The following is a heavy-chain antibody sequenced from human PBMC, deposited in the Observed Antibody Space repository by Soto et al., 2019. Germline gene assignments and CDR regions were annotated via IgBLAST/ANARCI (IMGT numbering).Heavy chain of an antibody. CDR1: GYTFTSYY. V-gene: IGHV1-46*01. Sequence: GASVKVSCTASGYTFTSYYMHWVRQAPGQGLEWMGIINPSGGSTSCAQKFQGRVTMTRDTSTSTVYMELSSLRAEDTAVYYCARRGYLLDDYGMDVWGQGTTVTVSS. D-gene: IGHD2-15*01. CDR2: INPSGGST. CDR3: ARRGYLLDDYGMDV. J-gene: IGHJ6*02.